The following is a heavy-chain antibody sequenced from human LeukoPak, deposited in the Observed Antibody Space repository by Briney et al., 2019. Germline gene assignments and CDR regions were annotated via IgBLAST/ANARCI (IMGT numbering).Heavy chain of an antibody. J-gene: IGHJ4*02. CDR2: ISGSGGST. CDR1: GFTFSSYA. CDR3: ARTLYSDSSGSGK. Sequence: GGSLRLSCAASGFTFSSYAMSWVRQAPGNGLEWVSAISGSGGSTYYADSVKGRFTISRDNAKNSLYLQMNSLRAEDTAVYYCARTLYSDSSGSGKWGQGTLVTVSS. V-gene: IGHV3-23*01. D-gene: IGHD3-22*01.